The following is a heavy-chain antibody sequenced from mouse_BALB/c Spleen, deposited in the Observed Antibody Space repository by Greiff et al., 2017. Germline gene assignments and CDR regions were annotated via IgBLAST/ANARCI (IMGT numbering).Heavy chain of an antibody. CDR3: SRGDYGSSYGY. V-gene: IGHV1-63*02. CDR2: IYPGGGYT. Sequence: QVQLQQSGAELVRPGTSVKISCKASGYTFTNYWLGWVKQRPGHGLEWIGDIYPGGGYTNYNEKFKGKATLTADTSSSTAYMQLSSLTSEDSAVYFCSRGDYGSSYGYWGQGTTRTVSS. D-gene: IGHD1-1*01. J-gene: IGHJ2*01. CDR1: GYTFTNYW.